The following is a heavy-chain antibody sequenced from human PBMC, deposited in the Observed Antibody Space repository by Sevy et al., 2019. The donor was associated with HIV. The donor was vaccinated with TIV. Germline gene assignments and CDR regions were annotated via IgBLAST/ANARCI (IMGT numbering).Heavy chain of an antibody. Sequence: GGSLRLSCAASGFNFSEHGMHWVRQAPGKGLEWVAVIWFFGTGKYYGDSVKGRFTISRDNSKNTSYLQMDSLRPDDMAMYYCAKDECGGNCYFDFWGQGTLVTVSS. CDR1: GFNFSEHG. D-gene: IGHD2-21*02. CDR2: IWFFGTGK. CDR3: AKDECGGNCYFDF. V-gene: IGHV3-33*03. J-gene: IGHJ4*02.